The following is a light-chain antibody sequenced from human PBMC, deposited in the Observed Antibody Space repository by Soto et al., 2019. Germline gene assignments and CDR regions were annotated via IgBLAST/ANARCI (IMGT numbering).Light chain of an antibody. Sequence: EIVLTQSPGTLSLSPGERATLSCRASQNITSSHIAWYQQKPGQAPRLLIYGPSTRATGIPDRFSGGGSGTDFTLSITRLEPEDFAVYYCHQFGNSPQTFGHGTKVEVK. CDR1: QNITSSH. CDR3: HQFGNSPQT. J-gene: IGKJ1*01. CDR2: GPS. V-gene: IGKV3-20*01.